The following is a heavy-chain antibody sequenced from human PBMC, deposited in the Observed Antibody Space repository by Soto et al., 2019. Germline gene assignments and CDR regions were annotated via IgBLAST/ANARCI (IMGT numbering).Heavy chain of an antibody. Sequence: PAGSLRLSCAASGLIFSDVWMTWVRQAPGKGLEWVGRIKTKPDDGTIDYAAPVGGRFTISRDDTKNTLYLQMTSLTPDDTGVYYCTTSNLGVDFWGPGTLVTVS. CDR1: GLIFSDVW. CDR2: IKTKPDDGTI. D-gene: IGHD1-1*01. V-gene: IGHV3-15*01. J-gene: IGHJ4*02. CDR3: TTSNLGVDF.